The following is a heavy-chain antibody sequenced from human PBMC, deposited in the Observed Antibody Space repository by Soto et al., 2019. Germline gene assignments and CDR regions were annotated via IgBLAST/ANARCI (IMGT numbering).Heavy chain of an antibody. CDR1: GGSISSGGYY. CDR2: IYYSGST. V-gene: IGHV4-31*03. D-gene: IGHD3-22*01. Sequence: KPSETLSLTCTVSGGSISSGGYYWSWIRQHPGKGLEWIGYIYYSGSTYYNPSLKSRVTISVDTSKNQFSLKLSSVTAADTAVYYCARDFRASGGTMITGFRHYYGMDVWGQGTTVTVSS. CDR3: ARDFRASGGTMITGFRHYYGMDV. J-gene: IGHJ6*02.